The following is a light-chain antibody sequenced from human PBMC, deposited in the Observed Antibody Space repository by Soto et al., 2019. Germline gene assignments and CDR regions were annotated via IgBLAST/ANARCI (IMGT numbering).Light chain of an antibody. Sequence: EIILTQSLDTRSVSPLERTSVACRGSRSVTSNHVAWYQQKPGQAPRLLIYDAYNRATGIPPRFSGSGSGTDFTLTISSLEPEDSAVYYCQQRNMWPITFGQGTRLEIK. CDR3: QQRNMWPIT. J-gene: IGKJ5*01. CDR2: DAY. CDR1: RSVTSNH. V-gene: IGKV3D-20*02.